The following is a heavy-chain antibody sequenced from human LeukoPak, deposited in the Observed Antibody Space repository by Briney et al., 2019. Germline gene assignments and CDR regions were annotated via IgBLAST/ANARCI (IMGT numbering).Heavy chain of an antibody. V-gene: IGHV4-34*01. D-gene: IGHD3-22*01. CDR2: INHSGST. J-gene: IGHJ6*03. Sequence: PSETLSLTCAVYGGSFSGYYWSWIRQPPGKGLEWIGEINHSGSTNYNPSLKSRVTISVDTSKNQFSLKLSSVTAADTAVYYCARRCPKYYYDSSGYYYYYYYMDVWGKGTTVTISS. CDR3: ARRCPKYYYDSSGYYYYYYYMDV. CDR1: GGSFSGYY.